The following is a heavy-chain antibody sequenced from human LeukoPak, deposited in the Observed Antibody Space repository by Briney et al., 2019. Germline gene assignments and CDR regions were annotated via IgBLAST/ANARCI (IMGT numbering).Heavy chain of an antibody. CDR1: GFTFSSYS. D-gene: IGHD6-13*01. V-gene: IGHV3-21*01. J-gene: IGHJ4*02. Sequence: PGGSLRLSCAASGFTFSSYSMNWVRQAPGKGLEWVSSISSSSSYIYYADSVKGRFTISGDDAKNSLYLQMNSLRAEDTAVYYCARDLIAAPNDYWGQGTLVTVSS. CDR2: ISSSSSYI. CDR3: ARDLIAAPNDY.